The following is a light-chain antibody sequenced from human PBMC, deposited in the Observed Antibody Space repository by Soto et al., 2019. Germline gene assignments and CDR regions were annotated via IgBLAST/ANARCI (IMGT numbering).Light chain of an antibody. Sequence: SVSPGERSTLSCRASQYVSTNLAWYQQQPGQPPRRLIYDISNRATGIPARFSGSGSETEFALTITSLQSEDFALYYCQQYDTWPLTFGGGTKVEIK. V-gene: IGKV3D-15*01. CDR3: QQYDTWPLT. J-gene: IGKJ4*01. CDR1: QYVSTN. CDR2: DIS.